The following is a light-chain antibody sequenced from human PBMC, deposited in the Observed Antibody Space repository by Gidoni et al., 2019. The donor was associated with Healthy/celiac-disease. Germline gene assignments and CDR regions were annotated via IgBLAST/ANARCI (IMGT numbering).Light chain of an antibody. CDR2: EVS. J-gene: IGLJ1*01. V-gene: IGLV2-14*01. Sequence: QSALTQPASVSGSPGQSITISCTGTSSDVGGYNYVSWYQQHPGEAPKLMIYEVSNRPSGVSNRFSGSKSGNTASLTISGLQAEDEADYYCSSYTSSYVFGTGTKVTVL. CDR3: SSYTSSYV. CDR1: SSDVGGYNY.